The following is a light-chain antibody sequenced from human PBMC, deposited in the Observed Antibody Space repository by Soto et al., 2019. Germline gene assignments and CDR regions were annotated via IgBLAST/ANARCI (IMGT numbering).Light chain of an antibody. CDR1: QSISSW. Sequence: DIQMTQSPSTLSASVGDRVTITCRASQSISSWLAWYQQKLGKAPKLLIYKASSSVSGVLSRFSGNEDGTEFTLTISSLQPDDFATYYCQQYNSYPYTFGQGTKVDIK. CDR2: KAS. V-gene: IGKV1-5*03. CDR3: QQYNSYPYT. J-gene: IGKJ2*01.